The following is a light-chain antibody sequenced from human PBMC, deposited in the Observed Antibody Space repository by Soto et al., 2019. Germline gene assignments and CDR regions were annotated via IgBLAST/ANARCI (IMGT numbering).Light chain of an antibody. CDR1: SSNIGAGYD. CDR3: GTWDSSLSAYV. Sequence: QSVLTQPPSVSGAPGQRVTISCTGSSSNIGAGYDVHWYQQLPGTAPKLLIYDNNKRPSGIPDRFSGFKSGTSATLGITGLQTGDEADYYCGTWDSSLSAYVFGTGTKVTVL. J-gene: IGLJ1*01. V-gene: IGLV1-51*01. CDR2: DNN.